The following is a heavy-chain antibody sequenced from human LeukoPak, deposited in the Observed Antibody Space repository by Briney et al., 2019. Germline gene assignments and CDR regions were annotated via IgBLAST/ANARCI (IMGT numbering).Heavy chain of an antibody. D-gene: IGHD2-21*01. CDR1: GYTFTSYY. V-gene: IGHV1-46*01. Sequence: ASVKVSCKASGYTFTSYYMHWVRQAPGQGLEWMGIINPSGGSTSYAQKFQGRVTMTRDMSTSTVYMELSSLRSEDTAVYYCARDFAPGLYYYYYYMDVWGKGTTVTISS. CDR3: ARDFAPGLYYYYYYMDV. CDR2: INPSGGST. J-gene: IGHJ6*03.